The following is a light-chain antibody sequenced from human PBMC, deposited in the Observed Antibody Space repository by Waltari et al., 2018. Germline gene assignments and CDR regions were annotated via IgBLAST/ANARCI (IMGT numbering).Light chain of an antibody. V-gene: IGLV2-14*01. Sequence: QSALTQPASVSGSPGQSITISCPGTDSDVGAYDFFPCYQQHPGKAPHLIIYEVSNRPSGISNRFSASKSGNTASLTISGLQAEDEADYYCSSYTTSSAPGVFGTGTRVTVL. CDR3: SSYTTSSAPGV. CDR1: DSDVGAYDF. CDR2: EVS. J-gene: IGLJ1*01.